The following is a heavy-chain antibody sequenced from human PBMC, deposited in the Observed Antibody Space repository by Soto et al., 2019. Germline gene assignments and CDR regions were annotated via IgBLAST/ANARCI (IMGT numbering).Heavy chain of an antibody. CDR2: IYHSGST. Sequence: SESLSLTCAVSGGSISSSNWWSWVRQPPGKGLEGVGEIYHSGSTNYNPSLKSRVTISVDKPKNQFTLKLNSVTAADTAVYYGASGYSYGLIKNGYWGQGTLVTVSS. CDR3: ASGYSYGLIKNGY. D-gene: IGHD5-18*01. J-gene: IGHJ4*02. V-gene: IGHV4-4*02. CDR1: GGSISSSNW.